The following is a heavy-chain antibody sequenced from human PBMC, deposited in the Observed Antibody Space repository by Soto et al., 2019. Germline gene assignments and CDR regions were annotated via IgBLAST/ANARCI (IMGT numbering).Heavy chain of an antibody. Sequence: QLQLQESGSGLVKPSQTLSLTCAVSGGSISAAGDSWSWIRQPPGGGLEWIGYTDHSGTYLYHPSITTRLTMSVDRSNNEFSLSLSSVCAADAAVYYSARAQSDSGSGRYNTLMFAPGGQGTQFIVSS. CDR3: ARAQSDSGSGRYNTLMFAP. J-gene: IGHJ5*02. CDR2: TDHSGTY. CDR1: GGSISAAGDS. V-gene: IGHV4-30-2*01. D-gene: IGHD3-10*01.